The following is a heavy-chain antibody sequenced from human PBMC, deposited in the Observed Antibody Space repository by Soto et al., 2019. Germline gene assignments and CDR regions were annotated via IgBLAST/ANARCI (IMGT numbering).Heavy chain of an antibody. D-gene: IGHD6-6*01. J-gene: IGHJ5*02. CDR3: ARDRKPYSSSFPGWFDP. Sequence: QVQLVQSGAEVKKPGSSVKVSCKASGGTFSSYAISWVRQAPGQGLEWMGGIIPIFGTANYAQKFQGRVTITGDESTRRPYMELSSLRSEETAVYYCARDRKPYSSSFPGWFDPGGQGTLVTVSS. CDR1: GGTFSSYA. CDR2: IIPIFGTA. V-gene: IGHV1-69*01.